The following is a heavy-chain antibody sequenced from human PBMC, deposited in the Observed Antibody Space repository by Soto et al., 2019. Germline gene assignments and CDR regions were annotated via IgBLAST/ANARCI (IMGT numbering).Heavy chain of an antibody. CDR1: GGTFSSYT. CDR3: ARTRNILTGFDY. D-gene: IGHD3-9*01. V-gene: IGHV1-69*02. Sequence: QVQLVQSGAEVKKPGSSVKVSCKASGGTFSSYTISWVRQAPGQGLEWMGRIIPILGIANYAQKFQGRVTITADKSTSTAYRGLSSLRSEDTAVYYCARTRNILTGFDYWGQGTLVTVSS. J-gene: IGHJ4*02. CDR2: IIPILGIA.